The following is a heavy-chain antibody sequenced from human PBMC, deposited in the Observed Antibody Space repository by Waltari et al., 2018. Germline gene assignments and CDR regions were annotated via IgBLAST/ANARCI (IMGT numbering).Heavy chain of an antibody. Sequence: CWSWIRQPAGKGLEWIGRFYSSGNNNYSPSLKSRVTMSVDTSKNQFSLKLTSVTAADTAVYYCARDLNGSGRPFDYWGQGTLVTVSS. J-gene: IGHJ4*02. CDR2: FYSSGNN. V-gene: IGHV4-4*07. CDR3: ARDLNGSGRPFDY. CDR1: C. D-gene: IGHD3-10*01.